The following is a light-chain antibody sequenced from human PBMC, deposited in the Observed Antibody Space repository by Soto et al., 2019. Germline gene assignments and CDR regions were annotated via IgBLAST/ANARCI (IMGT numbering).Light chain of an antibody. CDR1: QSSSSW. CDR2: KAS. Sequence: IPTAPSPSTLSAAVGDSVTIACRATQSSSSWLAWYQQKPGKAPKLLIYKASSLESGVPSSFSGSGSGTEFTLTISRLQPDDFATYYCQQYNSYSRTFGQGTKVDIK. J-gene: IGKJ1*01. V-gene: IGKV1-5*03. CDR3: QQYNSYSRT.